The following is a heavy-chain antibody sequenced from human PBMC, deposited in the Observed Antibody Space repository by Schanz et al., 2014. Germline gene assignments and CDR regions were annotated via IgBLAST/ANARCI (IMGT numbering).Heavy chain of an antibody. CDR2: ISNDGSIK. Sequence: QVQLLQFGGGVVQPGRSLRLSCAASGFTFSSYAMHWVRQAPGKGLEWVALISNDGSIKYYADSVEGRFTNSRDNSRNTLYLQMNSLRTEDTAVYYCASPSGYSDYGTYFDFWGQGTLVTVSS. CDR3: ASPSGYSDYGTYFDF. CDR1: GFTFSSYA. V-gene: IGHV3-30-3*01. J-gene: IGHJ4*02. D-gene: IGHD5-12*01.